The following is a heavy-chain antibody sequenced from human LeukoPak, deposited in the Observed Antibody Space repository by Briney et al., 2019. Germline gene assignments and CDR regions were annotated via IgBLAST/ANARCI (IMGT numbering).Heavy chain of an antibody. CDR1: GYTFTGYY. J-gene: IGHJ3*02. CDR3: ARDQDIVVVDAFDI. Sequence: ASVKVSCKASGYTFTGYYMHWVRQAPGQGLEWMGWINPNSGGTNYAQKFQGRVTMTRDTSISTAYMELSRLRSDDTAVYYCARDQDIVVVDAFDIWGQGTMVTVSS. CDR2: INPNSGGT. V-gene: IGHV1-2*02. D-gene: IGHD2-2*01.